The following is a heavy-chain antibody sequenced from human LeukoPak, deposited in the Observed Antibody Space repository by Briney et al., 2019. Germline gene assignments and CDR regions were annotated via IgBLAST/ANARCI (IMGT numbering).Heavy chain of an antibody. V-gene: IGHV3-30-3*01. CDR1: GFTFSSYA. J-gene: IGHJ4*02. CDR2: ISYDGSNK. CDR3: ARETYYDILTGYPETRFDY. Sequence: PGRSLRLSCAASGFTFSSYAMHWVRQAPGKGLEWVAVISYDGSNKYYADSVKGRFTISRDNSKNTLYLQMNSLRAEDTAVYYCARETYYDILTGYPETRFDYWGQGTLVTVSS. D-gene: IGHD3-9*01.